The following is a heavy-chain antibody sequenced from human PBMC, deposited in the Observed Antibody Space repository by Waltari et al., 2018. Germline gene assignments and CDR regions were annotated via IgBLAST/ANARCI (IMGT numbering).Heavy chain of an antibody. CDR3: ARESGWDIDDAFDI. CDR1: GGSISSGGYY. J-gene: IGHJ3*02. CDR2: IYYSGST. Sequence: QVQLQESGPGLVKPSQTLSLTCTVSGGSISSGGYYWSWIRQHPGKGLEWIGYIYYSGSTDYNPSLKSRVTLSVDTSKNQFSLKLSSVTAADTAVYYCARESGWDIDDAFDIWGQGTMVTVSS. D-gene: IGHD5-12*01. V-gene: IGHV4-31*03.